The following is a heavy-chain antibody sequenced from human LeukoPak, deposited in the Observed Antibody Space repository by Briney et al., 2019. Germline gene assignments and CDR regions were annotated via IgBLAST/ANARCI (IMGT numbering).Heavy chain of an antibody. CDR3: ARHGYCGGDCDTLYYYYYMDV. V-gene: IGHV4-39*01. CDR1: GGSISSSSYY. CDR2: IYYSGST. D-gene: IGHD2-21*02. Sequence: SETLSLTCTVSGGSISSSSYYWGWIRQPPGKGLEWIGSIYYSGSTYYNPSLKSRVTISVDTSKNQFSLKLSSVTAADTAVYYCARHGYCGGDCDTLYYYYYMDVWGKGTTVTISS. J-gene: IGHJ6*03.